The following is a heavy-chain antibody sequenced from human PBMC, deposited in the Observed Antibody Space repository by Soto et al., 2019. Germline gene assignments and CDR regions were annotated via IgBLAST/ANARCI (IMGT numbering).Heavy chain of an antibody. CDR2: MNPNSGNT. CDR3: ARGSTYYYDSSGHLYNWFDP. D-gene: IGHD3-22*01. CDR1: GYTFTNYD. J-gene: IGHJ5*02. V-gene: IGHV1-8*01. Sequence: ASVKVSCKAYGYTFTNYDINWVRQATGQGLEWMGWMNPNSGNTGYAQKFQGRVTMTRNTSISTAYMELSSLRSEDTAVYYCARGSTYYYDSSGHLYNWFDPWGQGTLVTVSS.